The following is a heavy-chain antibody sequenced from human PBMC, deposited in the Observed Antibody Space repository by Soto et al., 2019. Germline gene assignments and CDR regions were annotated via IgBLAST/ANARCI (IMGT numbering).Heavy chain of an antibody. V-gene: IGHV1-58*01. CDR2: IVVGSGNT. CDR3: AAGSSSDTPTGY. Sequence: SVKVSCKASGFTFTSSAVQWVRQARGQRLEWIGWIVVGSGNTNYAQKFQERVTITRDMSTSTAYMELSSLRSEDTAVYNSAAGSSSDTPTGYWGQGTRVTVSS. CDR1: GFTFTSSA. J-gene: IGHJ4*02. D-gene: IGHD3-10*01.